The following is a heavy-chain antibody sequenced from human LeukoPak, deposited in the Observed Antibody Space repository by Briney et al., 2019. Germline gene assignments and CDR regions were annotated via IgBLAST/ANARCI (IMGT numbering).Heavy chain of an antibody. CDR2: FYTSGST. J-gene: IGHJ6*03. V-gene: IGHV4-61*02. CDR1: GGSISSGSYY. Sequence: PSETLSLTCTVSGGSISSGSYYWSWIRQPAGKGLEWIGRFYTSGSTNYNPSLKSRVTISVDTSKNQLSLKLSSVTAADTAMYYCARVVGTHQLLYYYYYMDVWGKGTTVTVSS. D-gene: IGHD2-2*01. CDR3: ARVVGTHQLLYYYYYMDV.